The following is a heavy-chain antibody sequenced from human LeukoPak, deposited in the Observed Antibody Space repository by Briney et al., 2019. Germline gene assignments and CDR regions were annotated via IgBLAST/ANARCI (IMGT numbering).Heavy chain of an antibody. J-gene: IGHJ4*02. CDR2: ISSSGSII. Sequence: PGGSVRLFCAACGFTFRRYEVMGARQAPGEGGEGGVYISSSGSIIYYADSVKGRFTISRDSAKNSLYLQMNSLRAEDTAVYYCARDLGMTDGDYVSYFDYWGQGTLVTVSS. CDR3: ARDLGMTDGDYVSYFDY. V-gene: IGHV3-48*03. CDR1: GFTFRRYE. D-gene: IGHD4-17*01.